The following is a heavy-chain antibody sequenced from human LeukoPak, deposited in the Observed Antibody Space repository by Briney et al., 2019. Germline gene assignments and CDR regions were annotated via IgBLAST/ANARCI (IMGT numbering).Heavy chain of an antibody. J-gene: IGHJ4*02. CDR3: AREVSGRDRIDY. Sequence: GASVKVSCRTSGYTFTSYDINWVRQATGQGLEGMGWMNPNSGNTGYAQKFQGRVTMTRNTSISTAYMEVSSLRSEDTAVYYCAREVSGRDRIDYWGQGTLVTVSS. CDR2: MNPNSGNT. D-gene: IGHD2-15*01. CDR1: GYTFTSYD. V-gene: IGHV1-8*01.